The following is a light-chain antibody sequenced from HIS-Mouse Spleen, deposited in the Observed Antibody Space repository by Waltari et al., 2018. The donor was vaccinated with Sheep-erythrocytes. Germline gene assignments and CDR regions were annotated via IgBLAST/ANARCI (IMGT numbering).Light chain of an antibody. Sequence: DIQMAQSTSTLSASVGARVTITCRASQSISSWLAWYQQKPGKAPKLLIYKASSLESGVPSRFSGSGSGTEFTLTISSLRPDDFASYYCQQYNSYSTFGQGTKVEIK. CDR2: KAS. J-gene: IGKJ1*01. CDR1: QSISSW. V-gene: IGKV1-5*03. CDR3: QQYNSYST.